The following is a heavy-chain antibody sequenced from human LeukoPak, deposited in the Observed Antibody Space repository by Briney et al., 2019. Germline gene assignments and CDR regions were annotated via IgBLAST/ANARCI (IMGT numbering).Heavy chain of an antibody. D-gene: IGHD3-10*01. J-gene: IGHJ3*01. CDR1: GFTFSSYA. CDR2: ISYVGSNK. CDR3: ARVQFTMVRGGSAFDV. Sequence: GGSLRLSCAASGFTFSSYAMHWVRQAPGKGLEWVAVISYVGSNKYYAGSVKGRFTISRDNAKNSLYLQMNSLRAGDTAVYYCARVQFTMVRGGSAFDVWGQGTMVTVSS. V-gene: IGHV3-30*04.